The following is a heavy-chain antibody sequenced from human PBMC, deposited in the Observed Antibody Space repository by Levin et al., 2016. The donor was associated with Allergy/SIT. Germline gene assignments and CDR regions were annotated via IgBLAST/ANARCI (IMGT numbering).Heavy chain of an antibody. J-gene: IGHJ4*02. CDR2: IYYSGST. D-gene: IGHD3-10*01. Sequence: ETLSLTCTVSGGSISSYYWSWIRQPPGKGLEWIGYIYYSGSTNYNPSLKSRVTISVDTSKNQFSLKLSSVTAADTAVYYCARRGRGSTSHFDYWGQGTLVTVSS. CDR1: GGSISSYY. CDR3: ARRGRGSTSHFDY. V-gene: IGHV4-59*01.